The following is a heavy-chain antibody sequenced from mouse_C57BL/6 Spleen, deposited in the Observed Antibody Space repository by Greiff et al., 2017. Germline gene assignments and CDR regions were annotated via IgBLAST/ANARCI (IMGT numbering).Heavy chain of an antibody. J-gene: IGHJ3*01. V-gene: IGHV6-3*01. CDR3: TLKDSSGYGFAY. Sequence: DVKLQESGGGLVQPGGSMKLSCVASGFTFSNYWMNWVRQSPEKGLEWVAQIRLKSDNYATHYAESVKGRFTISRDDSKSSVYLQMNNLRAEDTGIYYCTLKDSSGYGFAYWGQGTLVTVSA. D-gene: IGHD3-2*02. CDR2: IRLKSDNYAT. CDR1: GFTFSNYW.